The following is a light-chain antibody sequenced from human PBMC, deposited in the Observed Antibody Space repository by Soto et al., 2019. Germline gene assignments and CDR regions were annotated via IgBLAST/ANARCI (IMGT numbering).Light chain of an antibody. CDR1: QSVSSD. V-gene: IGKV3-11*01. J-gene: IGKJ4*01. CDR2: DVS. Sequence: EIVLTHSPATLSLSPGERATLSCRASQSVSSDLAWYQQKPGQSPRLLIYDVSDRATGVPARFSGSGSGTDFTLTISSLEPEDFAVYYCQQRDSWPLTFGGGTKVEIK. CDR3: QQRDSWPLT.